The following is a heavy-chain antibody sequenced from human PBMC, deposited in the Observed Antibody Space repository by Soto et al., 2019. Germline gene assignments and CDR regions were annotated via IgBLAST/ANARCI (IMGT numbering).Heavy chain of an antibody. CDR3: ARERAAYNPSLAH. Sequence: EGSLRLSCVAAGCTFSSYLVHWVRHLRGKGLEWGSSVSSSRNYIYYADSVKGRLTGSTDNVQNILYLQMHSLRAEDTGVYYCARERAAYNPSLAHWGQGTLVTVSS. D-gene: IGHD2-15*01. V-gene: IGHV3-21*06. CDR2: VSSSRNYI. CDR1: GCTFSSYL. J-gene: IGHJ4*02.